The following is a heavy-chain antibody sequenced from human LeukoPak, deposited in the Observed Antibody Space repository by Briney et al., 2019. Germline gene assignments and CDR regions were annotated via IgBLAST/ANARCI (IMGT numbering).Heavy chain of an antibody. Sequence: GGSLRLSCAASGFTFSSYAMSWVRQAPGKGLEWVSAISGSGGSTYYADSVKGRFTISRDNSKNTLYLQMNSLRAEDTAIYYCAKDDLGDITMITAYWGQGTLVTVSS. CDR1: GFTFSSYA. CDR2: ISGSGGST. V-gene: IGHV3-23*01. CDR3: AKDDLGDITMITAY. D-gene: IGHD3-22*01. J-gene: IGHJ4*02.